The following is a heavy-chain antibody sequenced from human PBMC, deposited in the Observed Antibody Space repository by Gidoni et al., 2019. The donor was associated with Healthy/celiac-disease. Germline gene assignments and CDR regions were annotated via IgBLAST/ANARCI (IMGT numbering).Heavy chain of an antibody. CDR2: ISSSSSYI. V-gene: IGHV3-21*01. CDR3: ASPSNPTYYYDSSGYHPLDY. Sequence: EVQLVESGGGLVKPGGSLRLSCAASGFTFSRHSMTWVRQAPGKGLEWVSSISSSSSYIYYADSVKGRFTISRDNAKNSLYLQMNSLRAEDTAVYYCASPSNPTYYYDSSGYHPLDYWGQGTLVTVSS. J-gene: IGHJ4*02. CDR1: GFTFSRHS. D-gene: IGHD3-22*01.